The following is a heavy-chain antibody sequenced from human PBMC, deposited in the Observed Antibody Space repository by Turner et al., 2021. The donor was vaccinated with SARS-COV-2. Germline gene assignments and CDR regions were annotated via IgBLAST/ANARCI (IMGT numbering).Heavy chain of an antibody. CDR3: AREELISDYIRYYALDV. D-gene: IGHD4-17*01. CDR1: GFNVRSNY. Sequence: VQLVATGGGLIQRGVSFRLSCSACGFNVRSNYMSWVRQAPGKGLEWVSVIYSGGSTYYADSVKGRFTISRDNSKNTLYLQMNSLRAEDTAVYYCAREELISDYIRYYALDVWGQGTTVTVSS. J-gene: IGHJ6*02. V-gene: IGHV3-53*02. CDR2: IYSGGST.